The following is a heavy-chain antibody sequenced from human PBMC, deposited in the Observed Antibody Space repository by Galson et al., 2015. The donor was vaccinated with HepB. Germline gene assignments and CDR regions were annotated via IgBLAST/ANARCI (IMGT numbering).Heavy chain of an antibody. V-gene: IGHV1-2*06. Sequence: SVKVSCKASGYTFTGYYMHWVRQAPGQGLEWMGRINPNSGGTNYAQKFQGRVTMTRDTSISTAYMELNRLRSDDTAVYYCARDRGIAARGDRFDYWGQGTLVTVSS. J-gene: IGHJ4*02. CDR1: GYTFTGYY. CDR3: ARDRGIAARGDRFDY. D-gene: IGHD6-6*01. CDR2: INPNSGGT.